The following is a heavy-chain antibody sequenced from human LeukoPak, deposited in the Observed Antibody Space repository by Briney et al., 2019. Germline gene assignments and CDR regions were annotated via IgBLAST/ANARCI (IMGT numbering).Heavy chain of an antibody. CDR3: ARAPDTAHYYYYMDV. J-gene: IGHJ6*03. V-gene: IGHV4-30-4*07. Sequence: PSETLSLTCAVSGGSISSGGYSWSWIRQPPGKGLEWIGYIYYSGSTYYNPSLKSRVTISVDTSKNQFSLKLSSVTAADTAVYYCARAPDTAHYYYYMDVWGKGTTVTVSS. D-gene: IGHD5-18*01. CDR1: GGSISSGGYS. CDR2: IYYSGST.